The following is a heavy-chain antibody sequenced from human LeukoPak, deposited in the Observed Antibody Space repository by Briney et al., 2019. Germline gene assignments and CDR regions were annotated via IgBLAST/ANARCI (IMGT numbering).Heavy chain of an antibody. CDR1: GGSFSGYY. V-gene: IGHV4-34*01. CDR2: INHSGST. CDR3: ARVSLTGIAAAGTNYYYYMDV. J-gene: IGHJ6*03. D-gene: IGHD6-13*01. Sequence: PSETLSLTCAVYGGSFSGYYWSWIRQPPGKGLEWIGEINHSGSTNYNPSLKSRVTISVDTSKNQFSLKLSSVTAADTAVYYCARVSLTGIAAAGTNYYYYMDVWGKGTTVTVSS.